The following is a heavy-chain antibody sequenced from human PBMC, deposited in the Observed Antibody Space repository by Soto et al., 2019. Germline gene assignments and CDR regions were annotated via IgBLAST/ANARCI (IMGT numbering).Heavy chain of an antibody. V-gene: IGHV3-21*01. D-gene: IGHD6-13*01. CDR1: GFTFSSFT. Sequence: GWSLRLSCAASGFTFSSFTMNWVRQAPGMGLEWVSSISSSSTYIYSADSLKGRFTISRDNAKNSLYLQMNSLRAEDTAVYYCEREYSRSSWVNHDFAYWRQGVLGTVS. CDR3: EREYSRSSWVNHDFAY. CDR2: ISSSSTYI. J-gene: IGHJ4*02.